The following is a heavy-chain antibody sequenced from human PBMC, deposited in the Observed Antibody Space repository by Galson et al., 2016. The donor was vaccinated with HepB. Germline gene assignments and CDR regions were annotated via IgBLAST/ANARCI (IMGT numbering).Heavy chain of an antibody. J-gene: IGHJ6*01. CDR3: AKVWGYCSGVSCQRVDYYYGFNA. CDR1: GDSIISYY. V-gene: IGHV4-4*08. CDR2: IYHRGDT. Sequence: ETLSLTCNVSGDSIISYYWSWIRQAPGKRLEWIGFIYHRGDTNYNPSLRGRVTISVDKAKNQFHLRLTSATAADTAVYYCAKVWGYCSGVSCQRVDYYYGFNARGRGTMVTVSS. D-gene: IGHD2-15*01.